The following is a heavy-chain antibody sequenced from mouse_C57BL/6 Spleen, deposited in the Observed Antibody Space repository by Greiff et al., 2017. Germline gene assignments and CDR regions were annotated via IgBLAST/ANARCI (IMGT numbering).Heavy chain of an antibody. V-gene: IGHV5-17*01. CDR2: ISSGRSTI. CDR3: ARGGYGNPLDY. CDR1: GFTFSDYG. J-gene: IGHJ2*01. Sequence: EVKLVESGGGLVKPGGSLKLSCAASGFTFSDYGMHWVRQAPEKGLEWVAYISSGRSTIYYADTVKGRFTISRDNAKNTLFLQMTSLRSEDTAMYYCARGGYGNPLDYWGQGTTLTVSS. D-gene: IGHD2-10*02.